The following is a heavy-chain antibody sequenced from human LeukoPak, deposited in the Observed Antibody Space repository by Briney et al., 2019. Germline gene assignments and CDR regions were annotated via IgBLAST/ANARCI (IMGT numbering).Heavy chain of an antibody. J-gene: IGHJ3*02. Sequence: GGSLRLSCAASGFTFSSNYMSWVRQAPGKGLEWVSVIYSGGSTYYADSVKGRFTTSRDNSKNTLYLQMNSLRAEDTAVYYCATSSGSYDAFDIWGQGTMVTVSS. V-gene: IGHV3-53*01. CDR3: ATSSGSYDAFDI. D-gene: IGHD3-22*01. CDR1: GFTFSSNY. CDR2: IYSGGST.